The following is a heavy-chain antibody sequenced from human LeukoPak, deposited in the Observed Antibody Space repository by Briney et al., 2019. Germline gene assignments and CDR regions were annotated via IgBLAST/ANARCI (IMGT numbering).Heavy chain of an antibody. CDR3: ARQAY. CDR1: GFTFSNYW. J-gene: IGHJ4*02. Sequence: GGSLTLSCTASGFTFSNYWLSWVRQAPGKGLEWVANIKPDGTEKYYVETVKGRFTISRDNAKNSLYLQMNSLRVEDTARYYCARQAYWGQGILVTVSS. V-gene: IGHV3-7*01. CDR2: IKPDGTEK.